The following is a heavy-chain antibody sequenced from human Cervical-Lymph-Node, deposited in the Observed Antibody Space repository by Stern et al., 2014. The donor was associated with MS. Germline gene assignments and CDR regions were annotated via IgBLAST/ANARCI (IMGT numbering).Heavy chain of an antibody. CDR1: GYSFTAYW. V-gene: IGHV5-10-1*01. J-gene: IGHJ4*02. D-gene: IGHD4-17*01. CDR2: IDPGDSYS. CDR3: VRRGDYVPSDF. Sequence: QLVESGAEVKKPGESLRISCHASGYSFTAYWITWVRQMPGKGLEWMGAIDPGDSYSKYSPSFQGHVSISADKSTNTAYLQWSSLKASDTALYYCVRRGDYVPSDFWGQGTLVTVSS.